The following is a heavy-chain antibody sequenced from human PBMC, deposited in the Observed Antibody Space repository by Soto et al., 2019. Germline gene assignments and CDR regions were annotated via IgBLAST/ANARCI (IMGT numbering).Heavy chain of an antibody. Sequence: GGSLRLSCTATGFTFGDYAMSWFRQAPGKGLEWVGFIRSKAYGGTTEYAASVKGRFTISRDDSKSIAYLQMNSLKTEDTAVYYCTGRYCTNGVCPNWFDPWGQGTLVTVS. CDR1: GFTFGDYA. D-gene: IGHD2-8*01. CDR3: TGRYCTNGVCPNWFDP. V-gene: IGHV3-49*03. CDR2: IRSKAYGGTT. J-gene: IGHJ5*02.